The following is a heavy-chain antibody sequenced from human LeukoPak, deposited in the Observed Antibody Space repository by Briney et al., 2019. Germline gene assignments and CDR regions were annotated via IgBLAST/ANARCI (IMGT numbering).Heavy chain of an antibody. Sequence: GGSLRLSCAASGFTFSIYAMSWVRQAPGKGLEWVSAISGSGGSTYYADSVKGRFTISRDNSKNTLYLQMNSLRAEDTAVYYCAKSPHSSSWSSLYYFDYWGQGTLVTVSS. D-gene: IGHD6-13*01. J-gene: IGHJ4*02. V-gene: IGHV3-23*01. CDR2: ISGSGGST. CDR1: GFTFSIYA. CDR3: AKSPHSSSWSSLYYFDY.